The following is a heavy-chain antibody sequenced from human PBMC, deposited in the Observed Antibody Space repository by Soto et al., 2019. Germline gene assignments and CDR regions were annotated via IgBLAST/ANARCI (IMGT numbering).Heavy chain of an antibody. D-gene: IGHD2-21*02. Sequence: PSETLSLPCTLSGGSLSSSYLSWIRQPPGKGLEWIGYMYKTGSTVYNPSLKSRVTISVDTSKNQFYLKVNSVTAADTAVYYCARDLWGYCGTDCYPLDVWGQGTTVTV. V-gene: IGHV4-59*01. J-gene: IGHJ6*02. CDR2: MYKTGST. CDR1: GGSLSSSY. CDR3: ARDLWGYCGTDCYPLDV.